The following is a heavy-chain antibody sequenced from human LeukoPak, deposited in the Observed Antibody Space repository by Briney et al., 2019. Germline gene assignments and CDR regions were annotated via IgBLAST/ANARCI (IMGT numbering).Heavy chain of an antibody. D-gene: IGHD1-1*01. CDR1: GGSISSGGYY. CDR2: IYYSGST. Sequence: SETLSLTCTVSGGSISSGGYYWSWIRQHPGKGLEWIGYIYYSGSTYYNPSLKSRVTISVDTSKNQFSLKLSSVTAADTAVYYCARDVRLHYFDYWGQGTLVTVSS. V-gene: IGHV4-31*03. J-gene: IGHJ4*02. CDR3: ARDVRLHYFDY.